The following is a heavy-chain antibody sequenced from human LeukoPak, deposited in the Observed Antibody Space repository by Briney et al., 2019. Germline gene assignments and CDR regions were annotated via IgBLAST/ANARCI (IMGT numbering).Heavy chain of an antibody. V-gene: IGHV3-48*04. J-gene: IGHJ4*02. D-gene: IGHD3-22*01. CDR2: ISSSGSTI. CDR1: ALTFSDYS. Sequence: GGSLRLSCAASALTFSDYSMNWVRQAPGKGLEWVSYISSSGSTIYYADSVKGRFTISRDNAKNSLYLQMNSLRAEDTAVYYCASLDSSGYSPDYWGQGTLVTVSS. CDR3: ASLDSSGYSPDY.